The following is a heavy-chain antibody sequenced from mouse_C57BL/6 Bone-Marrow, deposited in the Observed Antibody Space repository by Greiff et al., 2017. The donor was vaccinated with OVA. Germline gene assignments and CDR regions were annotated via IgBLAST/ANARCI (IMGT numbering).Heavy chain of an antibody. D-gene: IGHD2-1*01. J-gene: IGHJ3*01. V-gene: IGHV1-80*01. Sequence: VKLVESGAELVKPGASVKISCKASGYAFSSYWMNWVKQRPGKGLEWIGQIYPGDGDTNYNGKFKGKATLTADKSSSTAYMQLSSLTSEDSAVYFCARALYGNWFAYWGQGTLVTVSA. CDR3: ARALYGNWFAY. CDR2: IYPGDGDT. CDR1: GYAFSSYW.